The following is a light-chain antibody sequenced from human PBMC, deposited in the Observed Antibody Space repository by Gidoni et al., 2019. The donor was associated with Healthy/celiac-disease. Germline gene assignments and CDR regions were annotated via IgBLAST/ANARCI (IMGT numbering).Light chain of an antibody. CDR3: QQYGSSPEFT. V-gene: IGKV3-20*01. CDR1: QSVSSSY. J-gene: IGKJ3*01. Sequence: IVLTQSPGTLSLSPGERATISCRASQSVSSSYLAWYQQKPGQAPRLLIYGASSRATGLPDRFSGSGSGTDFTLTISRLEPEDFAVYYCQQYGSSPEFTFGPGTKVEIK. CDR2: GAS.